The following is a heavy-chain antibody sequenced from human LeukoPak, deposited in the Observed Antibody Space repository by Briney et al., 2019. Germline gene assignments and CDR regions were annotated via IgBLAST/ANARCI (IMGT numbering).Heavy chain of an antibody. Sequence: PGRSLRLSCAASGFSFDDYAMHWVRQAPGKVLEWVSSITWNSDTLAYADSVKGRFTISRDNAKNSLYLQMSSLRAEDTALYYCAKDKRAAAAGRFDYWGQGTLVTVSS. D-gene: IGHD6-13*01. CDR3: AKDKRAAAAGRFDY. CDR1: GFSFDDYA. J-gene: IGHJ4*02. V-gene: IGHV3-9*01. CDR2: ITWNSDTL.